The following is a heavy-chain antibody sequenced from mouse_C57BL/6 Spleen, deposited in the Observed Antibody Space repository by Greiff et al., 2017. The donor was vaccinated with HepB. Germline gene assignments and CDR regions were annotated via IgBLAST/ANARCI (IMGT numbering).Heavy chain of an antibody. CDR1: GYAFTNYL. D-gene: IGHD1-1*01. CDR3: ARWYYGSTDY. Sequence: VQLQESGAELVRPGTSVKVSCKASGYAFTNYLIEWVKQRPGQGLEWIGVINPGSGGTNYNEKFKGKATLTADKSSSTAYMHLSSLTSEDSAVYFCARWYYGSTDYWGQGTTLTVSS. CDR2: INPGSGGT. V-gene: IGHV1-54*01. J-gene: IGHJ2*01.